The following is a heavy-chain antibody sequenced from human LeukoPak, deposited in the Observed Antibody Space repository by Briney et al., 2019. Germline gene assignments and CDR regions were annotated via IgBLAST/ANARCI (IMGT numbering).Heavy chain of an antibody. CDR2: ISYDGSNK. D-gene: IGHD6-6*01. Sequence: PGGSLRLSCAASGFTFSSYAMNWVRQAPGKGLEWVAVISYDGSNKYYADSVKGRFTISRDNSKNTLYLQMNSLRAEDTAVYYCARERPHGAARYYYYGMDVWGQGTTVTVSS. V-gene: IGHV3-30*04. J-gene: IGHJ6*02. CDR3: ARERPHGAARYYYYGMDV. CDR1: GFTFSSYA.